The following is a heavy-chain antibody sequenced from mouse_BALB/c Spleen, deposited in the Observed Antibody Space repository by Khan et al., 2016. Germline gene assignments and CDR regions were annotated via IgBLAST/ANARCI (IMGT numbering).Heavy chain of an antibody. CDR2: INPGSGGT. CDR3: ARSHYYDYDGGYFDV. Sequence: QVQLQQSGAELVRPGTSVKVSCKASGYAFTNYLIEWVKQRPGQGLEWIGVINPGSGGTNYNEKFTGKATLTADKSYSTAYMQLSSLTSDDSAVYFCARSHYYDYDGGYFDVWGAGTTVTVSS. CDR1: GYAFTNYL. J-gene: IGHJ1*01. V-gene: IGHV1-54*01. D-gene: IGHD2-4*01.